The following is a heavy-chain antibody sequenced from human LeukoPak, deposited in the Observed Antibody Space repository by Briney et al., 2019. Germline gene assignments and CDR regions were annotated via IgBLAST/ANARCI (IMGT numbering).Heavy chain of an antibody. J-gene: IGHJ3*01. CDR1: GGSISSSSYY. V-gene: IGHV4-39*07. CDR2: IYYSGST. D-gene: IGHD2-15*01. CDR3: ARDCSGGSCYGAFDV. Sequence: SETLSLTCTVSGGSISSSSYYWGWIRQPPGKGLEWIGSIYYSGSTYYNPSLKSRITISVDTSENRFSLKLSSVTATDTAVYYCARDCSGGSCYGAFDVWGQGTMVTVSS.